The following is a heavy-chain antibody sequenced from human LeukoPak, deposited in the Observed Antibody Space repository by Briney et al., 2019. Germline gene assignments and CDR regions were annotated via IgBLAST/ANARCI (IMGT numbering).Heavy chain of an antibody. Sequence: GGSLRLSCAASGFTFSSYGMSWVRQAPGKGLEWVSAISGSGGSTYYADSVKGRFTISRDNSKNTLYLQMNSLRAEDTAVYYCAKGKGPGQWEPPYYFDYWGQGTLVTVSS. CDR2: ISGSGGST. V-gene: IGHV3-23*01. J-gene: IGHJ4*02. CDR1: GFTFSSYG. CDR3: AKGKGPGQWEPPYYFDY. D-gene: IGHD1-26*01.